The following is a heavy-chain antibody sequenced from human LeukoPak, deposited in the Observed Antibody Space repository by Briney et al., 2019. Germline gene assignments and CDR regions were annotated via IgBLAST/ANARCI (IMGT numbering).Heavy chain of an antibody. CDR2: IVGSGGGT. CDR3: SKWGDYDVLTGYYDSDF. D-gene: IGHD3-9*01. Sequence: PGASLRLSCAASGFTFSNYAMSWVRQAPGKGLEWVSAIVGSGGGTYYADSVKGRFSISRDNYKNTLFLQMNSLRVEDTALYYCSKWGDYDVLTGYYDSDFWGQGTLVTVSS. CDR1: GFTFSNYA. J-gene: IGHJ4*02. V-gene: IGHV3-23*01.